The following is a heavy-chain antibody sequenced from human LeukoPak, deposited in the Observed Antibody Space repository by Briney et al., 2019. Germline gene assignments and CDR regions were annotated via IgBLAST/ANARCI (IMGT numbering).Heavy chain of an antibody. CDR3: VRGARYGDYYYYGMDV. CDR2: IYHSGST. V-gene: IGHV4-30-2*01. CDR1: GGSISSGGYS. J-gene: IGHJ6*02. Sequence: PSETLSLTCAVSGGSISSGGYSWSWIRQPPGKGLEWIGYIYHSGSTYYNPSLKSRVTISVDRSKNQISLKLSSVTAADTAVYYCVRGARYGDYYYYGMDVWGQGTTVTVSS. D-gene: IGHD4-17*01.